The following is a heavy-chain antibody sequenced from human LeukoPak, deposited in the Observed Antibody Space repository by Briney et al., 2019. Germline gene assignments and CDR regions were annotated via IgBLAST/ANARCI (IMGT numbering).Heavy chain of an antibody. D-gene: IGHD1-26*01. CDR2: INTDGSTT. V-gene: IGHV3-74*01. CDR3: ARVPPSVGEATSEYFQD. CDR1: GFTFSMYW. J-gene: IGHJ1*01. Sequence: GSLRLSCAASGFTFSMYWMHWVRQAPGKGLLWVSRINTDGSTTNYADSVKGRFTISRDNAKNTLYLQMNSLRSEDTAVYYCARVPPSVGEATSEYFQDWGQGTLVTVSS.